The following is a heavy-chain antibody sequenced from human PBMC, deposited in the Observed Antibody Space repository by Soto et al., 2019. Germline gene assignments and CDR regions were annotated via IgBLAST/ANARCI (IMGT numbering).Heavy chain of an antibody. CDR1: GFTFSSYG. J-gene: IGHJ4*02. CDR3: ARKWGTYSSASLDY. D-gene: IGHD6-19*01. CDR2: ISYDGTNE. V-gene: IGHV3-30*03. Sequence: GSLRLSCAASGFTFSSYGMHWVRQAPGKGLEWVAVISYDGTNEYYADSVKGRFTISRDNSKSTVYLQMNSLTPEDTALYYCARKWGTYSSASLDYWGLGTLVTVSS.